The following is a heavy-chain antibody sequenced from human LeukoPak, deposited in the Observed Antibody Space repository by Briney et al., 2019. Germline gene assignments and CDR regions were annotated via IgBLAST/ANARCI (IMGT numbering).Heavy chain of an antibody. D-gene: IGHD5-18*01. J-gene: IGHJ6*02. Sequence: GGSLRLSCAASGFTFSSYSMNWVRQAPGKGLEWVSSISSSSSYIYYADSVKGRFTISRDNAKNSLYLQMNSLRAEDTAVYYCARDGRIQLWLRYYYGMDVWGQGTTVTVSS. CDR1: GFTFSSYS. CDR3: ARDGRIQLWLRYYYGMDV. V-gene: IGHV3-21*01. CDR2: ISSSSSYI.